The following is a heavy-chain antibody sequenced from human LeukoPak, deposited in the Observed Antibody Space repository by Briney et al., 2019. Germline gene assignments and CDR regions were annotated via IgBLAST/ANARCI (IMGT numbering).Heavy chain of an antibody. CDR1: GFTFSDYW. J-gene: IGHJ4*02. V-gene: IGHV3-7*03. CDR3: VLKVGDS. D-gene: IGHD3-10*01. CDR2: IKQDGSTK. Sequence: HPGGSLRLSCAASGFTFSDYWMSWVRQAPGKGLEWVANIKQDGSTKYYVDSVKGRFTISRDNAKNLLSLQMNSLRAEDTATYYCVLKVGDSWGQGTLVTVSS.